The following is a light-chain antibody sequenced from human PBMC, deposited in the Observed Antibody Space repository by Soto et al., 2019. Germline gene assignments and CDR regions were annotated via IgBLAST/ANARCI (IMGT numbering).Light chain of an antibody. Sequence: DIVMTQSPDSLAVSLGERATIDCKSSQSVLNSPNNKNYLAWYQQKPGQPPKLLIYWASSRESGVPGRFSGSGSGTDFTLTISSLQAEDVAVYYCQQYYSSPLTFGGGTKVEIK. V-gene: IGKV4-1*01. CDR1: QSVLNSPNNKNY. CDR3: QQYYSSPLT. J-gene: IGKJ4*01. CDR2: WAS.